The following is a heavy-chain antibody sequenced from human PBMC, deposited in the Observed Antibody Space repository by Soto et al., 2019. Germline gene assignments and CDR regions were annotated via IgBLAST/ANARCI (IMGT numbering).Heavy chain of an antibody. CDR3: AREVVGAREYFDY. V-gene: IGHV3-33*01. D-gene: IGHD1-26*01. J-gene: IGHJ4*02. CDR1: GFTFSSYG. CDR2: IWYDGSNK. Sequence: QVQLVESGGGVVQPGRSLRLSCAASGFTFSSYGMHWVRQAPGKGLEWVAVIWYDGSNKYYADSVKGRFTISRDNSKNTLYLQMNSLRAEDTAVYYCAREVVGAREYFDYWGQGTLVTVSS.